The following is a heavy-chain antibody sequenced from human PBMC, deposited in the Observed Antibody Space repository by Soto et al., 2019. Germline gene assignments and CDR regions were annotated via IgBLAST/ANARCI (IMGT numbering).Heavy chain of an antibody. Sequence: QITLKESGPTLVKPTQTLTLTCTFSGFSLSTSGVGVGWIRQPPGKALEWLALIYWDDDKRYSPSLKRRLTITKDTSKNPVVLTMTDMDPVDTATYYCAHTYGRGWYDYGMDVWGQGTTVTVSS. CDR2: IYWDDDK. J-gene: IGHJ6*02. D-gene: IGHD6-19*01. CDR3: AHTYGRGWYDYGMDV. V-gene: IGHV2-5*02. CDR1: GFSLSTSGVG.